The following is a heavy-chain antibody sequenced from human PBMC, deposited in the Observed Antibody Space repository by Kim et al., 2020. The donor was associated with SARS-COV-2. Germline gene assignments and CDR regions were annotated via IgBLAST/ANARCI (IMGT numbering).Heavy chain of an antibody. D-gene: IGHD3-3*01. CDR3: SSARVGRFDVVSHFDY. J-gene: IGHJ4*01. CDR1: GGSISSYY. CDR2: IYYSGST. V-gene: IGHV4-59*13. Sequence: SETLSLTCTVSGGSISSYYWSWIRQPPGQGLEWMGYIYYSGSTNYNPSLTSRGTISVDTSKNQYSLTLSSVTAAATAASDCSSARVGRFDVVSHFDY.